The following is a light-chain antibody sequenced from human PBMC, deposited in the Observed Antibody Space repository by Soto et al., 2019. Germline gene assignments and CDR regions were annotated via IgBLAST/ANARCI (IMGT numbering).Light chain of an antibody. V-gene: IGLV2-8*01. CDR1: SSDVGGYNY. CDR2: EVT. J-gene: IGLJ1*01. Sequence: QSALTQPASVSGSPGQSITISCTGTSSDVGGYNYVSWYQHHPGKAPKLMISEVTNRPSGVPDRFSGPKSGNTASLTVSGLQAEDEADYYCTSYSGSNTPYVFGTGTKVTVL. CDR3: TSYSGSNTPYV.